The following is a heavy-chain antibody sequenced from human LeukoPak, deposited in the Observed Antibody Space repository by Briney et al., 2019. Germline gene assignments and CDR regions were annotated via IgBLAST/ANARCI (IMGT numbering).Heavy chain of an antibody. Sequence: ASVKVSCKASGYTFTSYYMHWVRQAPGQGLEWMGIINPSGGSTSYAQKFQGSVTMTRDTSTSTVYMELSSLRSEDTAVYYCARDDDILTAGGWFDPWGQGTLVTVSS. J-gene: IGHJ5*02. CDR2: INPSGGST. V-gene: IGHV1-46*01. D-gene: IGHD3-9*01. CDR1: GYTFTSYY. CDR3: ARDDDILTAGGWFDP.